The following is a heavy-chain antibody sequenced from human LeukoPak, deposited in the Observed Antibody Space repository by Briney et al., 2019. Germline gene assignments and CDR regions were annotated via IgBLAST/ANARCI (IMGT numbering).Heavy chain of an antibody. CDR1: GGSFSGYY. Sequence: SETLSLTCAVYGGSFSGYYWSWIRQPPGKGLEWIGEINHSGSTNYNPSLKSRVTISVDTSKNQFSLKLSSVTAADTAVYYCVRRQYYDILTGYPIWGDYYGMDVRGQGTTVTVSS. D-gene: IGHD3-9*01. V-gene: IGHV4-34*01. CDR3: VRRQYYDILTGYPIWGDYYGMDV. J-gene: IGHJ6*02. CDR2: INHSGST.